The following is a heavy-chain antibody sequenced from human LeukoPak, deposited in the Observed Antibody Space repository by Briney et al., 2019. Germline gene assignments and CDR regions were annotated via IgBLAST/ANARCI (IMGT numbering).Heavy chain of an antibody. CDR2: ISGSGGST. CDR3: AKVPSRSHSRDNLYATFDH. Sequence: GGSLRLSCAASGFTFSSYAMSWVRQAPGKGLEWVSAISGSGGSTYYADSVKGRFTISRDNSKNTLYLQMNSLRAEDTAVHYCAKVPSRSHSRDNLYATFDHWGQGTLVTVSS. V-gene: IGHV3-23*01. CDR1: GFTFSSYA. D-gene: IGHD2-2*01. J-gene: IGHJ4*02.